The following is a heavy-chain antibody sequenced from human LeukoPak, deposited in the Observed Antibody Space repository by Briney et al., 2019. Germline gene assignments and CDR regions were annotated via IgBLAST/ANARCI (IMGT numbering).Heavy chain of an antibody. V-gene: IGHV3-30*02. CDR1: GFTFSSYA. Sequence: GGSLRLSCAASGFTFSSYAMSWVRQAPGKGLEWVAIVRYDGSNEHYADSVKGRFTISRDNSKNTLYLQMNSLRPEDTAVYYCAREVDWAFDYWGQGTLVTVSS. CDR3: AREVDWAFDY. D-gene: IGHD3-9*01. J-gene: IGHJ4*02. CDR2: VRYDGSNE.